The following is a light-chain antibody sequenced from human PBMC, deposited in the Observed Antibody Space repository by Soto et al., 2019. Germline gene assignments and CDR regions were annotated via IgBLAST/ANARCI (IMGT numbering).Light chain of an antibody. V-gene: IGKV1-5*03. CDR3: QQYNSLCT. J-gene: IGKJ1*01. Sequence: DIQMTQSPYTLSASVGDRVTITCRASQSISSWLAWYQQKPGKAPKLLIYQASSLESVVPSRFSGSGSGTEYTLNISSLQPDDFAPYYCQQYNSLCTFGQGTTAAIK. CDR2: QAS. CDR1: QSISSW.